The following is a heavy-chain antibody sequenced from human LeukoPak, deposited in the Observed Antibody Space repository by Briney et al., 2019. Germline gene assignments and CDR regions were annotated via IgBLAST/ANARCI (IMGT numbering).Heavy chain of an antibody. CDR1: GYTFTSYG. Sequence: ASVKVSCKASGYTFTSYGISWVRRAPGQGLEWMGWINPNSGGTNYAQKFQGRVTMTRDTSISTAYMELSRLRSDDTAVYYCARYYGDYLNDAFDIWGQGTMVTVSS. V-gene: IGHV1-2*02. CDR3: ARYYGDYLNDAFDI. J-gene: IGHJ3*02. CDR2: INPNSGGT. D-gene: IGHD4-17*01.